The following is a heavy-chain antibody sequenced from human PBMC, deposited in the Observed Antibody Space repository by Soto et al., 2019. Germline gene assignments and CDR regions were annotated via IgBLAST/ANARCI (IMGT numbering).Heavy chain of an antibody. CDR2: ISGSGGST. CDR3: AKSGPELRFLEWVDY. V-gene: IGHV3-23*01. J-gene: IGHJ4*02. D-gene: IGHD3-3*01. Sequence: GGSLRLSCAASGFTFSSYAMSCVRQAPGKGLEWVSAISGSGGSTYYADSVKGRFTISRDNSKNTLYLQMNSLRAEDTAVYYCAKSGPELRFLEWVDYWGQGTLVTVSS. CDR1: GFTFSSYA.